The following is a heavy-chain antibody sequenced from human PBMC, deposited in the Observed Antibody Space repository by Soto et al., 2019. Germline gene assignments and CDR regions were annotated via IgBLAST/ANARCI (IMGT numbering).Heavy chain of an antibody. CDR2: IYYSGST. D-gene: IGHD3-10*01. J-gene: IGHJ5*02. CDR3: ARLTPDGAWWFDP. CDR1: GGSISSGGYY. Sequence: QVQLQESGPGLVKPSQTLSLTCTVSGGSISSGGYYWSWIRQHPGKGLEWIGYIYYSGSTYYNPSLKSRVTMSVDTSKNQFSLKLSSVTAADTAVYYCARLTPDGAWWFDPWGQGTLVTVSS. V-gene: IGHV4-31*03.